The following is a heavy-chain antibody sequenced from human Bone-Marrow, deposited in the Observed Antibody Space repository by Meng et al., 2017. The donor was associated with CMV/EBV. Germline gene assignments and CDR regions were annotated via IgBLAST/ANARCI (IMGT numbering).Heavy chain of an antibody. J-gene: IGHJ6*02. Sequence: VKVSCKASGGTFSSYTISWVRQAPGQGLEWMGGIIPIFGTANYAQKFQGRVTITTDESTSTAYMELSSLRSDDTAVYYCARGWKGGRLEYGMDVWGQGTTVTVSS. CDR1: GGTFSSYT. D-gene: IGHD1-1*01. CDR3: ARGWKGGRLEYGMDV. CDR2: IIPIFGTA. V-gene: IGHV1-69*05.